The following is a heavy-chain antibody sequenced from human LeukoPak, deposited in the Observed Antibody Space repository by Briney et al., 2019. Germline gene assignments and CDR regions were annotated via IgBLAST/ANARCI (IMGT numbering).Heavy chain of an antibody. J-gene: IGHJ4*02. V-gene: IGHV4-61*02. D-gene: IGHD6-19*01. CDR3: ARRNVGYRSGQLDY. Sequence: PSQTLSLTCTVSGGSISSGSYYWSWIRQPAGKGLEWIGRIYTSGSTNYNPSLKSRVTISVVTSKDQFSLKLSSVTAADTAVYYCARRNVGYRSGQLDYWGQGTLVTVSS. CDR1: GGSISSGSYY. CDR2: IYTSGST.